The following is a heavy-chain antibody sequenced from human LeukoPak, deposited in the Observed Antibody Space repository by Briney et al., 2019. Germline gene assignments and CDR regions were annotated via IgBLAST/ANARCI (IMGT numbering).Heavy chain of an antibody. CDR2: ISSSSSYI. Sequence: GGSLRLSCAASGFTFSSYWMNWVRQAPGKGLEWVSSISSSSSYIYYADSVKGRFTISRDNAKNSLYLQMNSLRAEDTAVYYCARDRDSYGYLGQDFDYWGQGTLVTVSS. J-gene: IGHJ4*02. V-gene: IGHV3-21*01. D-gene: IGHD5-18*01. CDR1: GFTFSSYW. CDR3: ARDRDSYGYLGQDFDY.